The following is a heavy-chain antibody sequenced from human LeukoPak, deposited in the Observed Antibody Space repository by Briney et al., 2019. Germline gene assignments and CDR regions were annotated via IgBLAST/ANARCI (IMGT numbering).Heavy chain of an antibody. V-gene: IGHV3-23*01. J-gene: IGHJ4*02. CDR2: ISGSGAST. D-gene: IGHD3-10*01. CDR3: AKVRFGVTARYYFDY. CDR1: VVTYSSYA. Sequence: PGGSLRLSCAASVVTYSSYAMSWVRQAPGKGLEWVSVISGSGASTYYADSVKGRFTISRDNSKNTLYLQMNSLRAEDTAVYYCAKVRFGVTARYYFDYWGQGTLVTVSS.